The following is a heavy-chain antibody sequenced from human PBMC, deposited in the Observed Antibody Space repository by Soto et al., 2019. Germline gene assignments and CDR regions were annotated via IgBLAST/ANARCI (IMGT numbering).Heavy chain of an antibody. D-gene: IGHD1-26*01. V-gene: IGHV3-33*01. CDR3: ARAGIVATTQLGWFDP. Sequence: QVQLVESGGGVVQPGRSLRLSCSASGFKFSNYGFQWVRQAPGKGLEWVAAIWPDGNIEHYLDAVKGRFTISRDNSNNTLSLQMNSLSPDDTAIYYCARAGIVATTQLGWFDPWGQGTLVIVSS. CDR2: IWPDGNIE. J-gene: IGHJ5*02. CDR1: GFKFSNYG.